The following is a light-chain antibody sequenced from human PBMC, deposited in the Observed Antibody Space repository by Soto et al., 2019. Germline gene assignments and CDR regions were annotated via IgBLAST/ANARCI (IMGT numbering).Light chain of an antibody. CDR2: YDS. CDR1: NIGSKS. Sequence: SYELTQPPSVSVAPGKTARITCGGNNIGSKSVHWYQQKPGQAPVLVIYYDSDRPSGIPERFSGSNSGNTATLTISRVEAVDEADYYCQVWDSSSDKVFGTGTKLTVL. J-gene: IGLJ1*01. CDR3: QVWDSSSDKV. V-gene: IGLV3-21*04.